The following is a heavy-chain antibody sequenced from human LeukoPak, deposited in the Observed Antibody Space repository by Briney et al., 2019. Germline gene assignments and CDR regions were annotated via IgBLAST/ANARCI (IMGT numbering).Heavy chain of an antibody. D-gene: IGHD6-19*01. Sequence: ASVKVSCKASGYTFTGYYMHWVRQAPGQGVEWMGWINPNSGGTNYAQKFQGRVTMTRDTSISAAYMELSRLRSDDTAVYYCARGDSSGWPAHYWGQGTPVTVSS. CDR2: INPNSGGT. V-gene: IGHV1-2*02. CDR3: ARGDSSGWPAHY. J-gene: IGHJ4*02. CDR1: GYTFTGYY.